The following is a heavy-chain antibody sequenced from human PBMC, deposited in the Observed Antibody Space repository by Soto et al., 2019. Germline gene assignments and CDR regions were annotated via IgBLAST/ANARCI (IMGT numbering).Heavy chain of an antibody. CDR2: IYYSGST. CDR1: GGSISSGGYY. CDR3: ARVQTSYYYGSGSQSIFDY. Sequence: QVQLQESGPGLVKPSQTLSLTCTVSGGSISSGGYYWSWIRQHPGKGLEGIGYIYYSGSTYYNPSLKSRVTLSVDTSKNQFSLKLSSVTAADTAVYYCARVQTSYYYGSGSQSIFDYWGQGTLVTVSS. D-gene: IGHD3-10*01. V-gene: IGHV4-31*03. J-gene: IGHJ4*02.